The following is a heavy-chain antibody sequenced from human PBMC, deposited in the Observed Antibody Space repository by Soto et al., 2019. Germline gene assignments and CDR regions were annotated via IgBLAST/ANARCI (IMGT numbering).Heavy chain of an antibody. CDR2: IIPIFGTA. CDR3: ARETRRYDAHRPPIDYGMDV. J-gene: IGHJ6*02. CDR1: GGTFSSSA. V-gene: IGHV1-69*01. D-gene: IGHD3-3*01. Sequence: QVQLGQSAAEVNKPVSSVKVSCKASGGTFSSSAISWVRQAPGQGLEWMGGIIPIFGTATDAQKFQGRVTITADESTSTAYMELSSLRSEDTAVYYCARETRRYDAHRPPIDYGMDVWGQGTTVTVSS.